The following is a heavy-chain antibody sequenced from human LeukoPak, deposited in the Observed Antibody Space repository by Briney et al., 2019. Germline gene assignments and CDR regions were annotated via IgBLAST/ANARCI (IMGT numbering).Heavy chain of an antibody. Sequence: PGGSLRLSCAASGFTFSSYPITWVRQAPGKGLEWVSTITGSGGSIYYAESVKGRFTISRDNSKNTLYLHMNSLRAEDTAVYFCAKVQGGISAREMDYWGQGTLLTVSS. V-gene: IGHV3-23*01. CDR3: AKVQGGISAREMDY. CDR2: ITGSGGSI. D-gene: IGHD6-13*01. CDR1: GFTFSSYP. J-gene: IGHJ4*02.